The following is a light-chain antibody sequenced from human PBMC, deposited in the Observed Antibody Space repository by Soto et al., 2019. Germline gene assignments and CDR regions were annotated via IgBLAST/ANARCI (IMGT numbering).Light chain of an antibody. Sequence: QSVLTQSPSASASLGAAVRLTCTLSSGHINYAIAWHQQQPEKCPRNLMMVNSDGSHSKGDELPDRFAGSSSGAERHLTISLHHEEDEADYCCPSWGTGTHVVFGGGTKLTVL. CDR2: VNSDGSH. CDR3: PSWGTGTHVV. J-gene: IGLJ2*01. V-gene: IGLV4-69*01. CDR1: SGHINYA.